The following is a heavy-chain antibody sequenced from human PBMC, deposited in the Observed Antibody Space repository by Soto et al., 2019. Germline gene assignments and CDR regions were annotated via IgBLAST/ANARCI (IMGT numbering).Heavy chain of an antibody. Sequence: GGSLRLSCTASGFTFGDYAMSWVRQAPGKGLEWVGFIRSKAYGGTTEYAASVKGRFTISRDDSKSIAYLQMNSLKTEDTAVYYCTRCGVVVVAVLGVWGQGTTVTVSS. D-gene: IGHD2-15*01. CDR3: TRCGVVVVAVLGV. CDR1: GFTFGDYA. J-gene: IGHJ6*02. CDR2: IRSKAYGGTT. V-gene: IGHV3-49*04.